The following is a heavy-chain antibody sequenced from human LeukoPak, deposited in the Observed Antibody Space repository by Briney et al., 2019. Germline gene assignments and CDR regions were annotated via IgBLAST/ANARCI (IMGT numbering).Heavy chain of an antibody. CDR1: GGSISSYY. D-gene: IGHD3-9*01. J-gene: IGHJ5*02. V-gene: IGHV4-59*01. CDR2: IYYSGST. Sequence: KPSETLSLTCTVSGGSISSYYWSWIRQPPGKGLEWIGYIYYSGSTNYNPSLKSRVTISVDTSKNQFSLKLSSVTAADTAVYYCARAGLPLRYDRNNWFDPWGQGTLVTVSS. CDR3: ARAGLPLRYDRNNWFDP.